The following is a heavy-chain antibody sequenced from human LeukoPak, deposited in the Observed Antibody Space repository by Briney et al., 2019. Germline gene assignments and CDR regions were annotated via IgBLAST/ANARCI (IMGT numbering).Heavy chain of an antibody. J-gene: IGHJ6*02. CDR1: GGSFSGYY. V-gene: IGHV4-34*01. CDR3: ARDARVCTSGVCYGMDV. D-gene: IGHD2-8*01. Sequence: SETLSLTCAVYGGSFSGYYWSWIRQPPGKGLEWIGEINHSGSTNYNPSLKSRVTISVDTSKNQFSLKLSSVTAADTAVYYCARDARVCTSGVCYGMDVWGQGTTVTVSS. CDR2: INHSGST.